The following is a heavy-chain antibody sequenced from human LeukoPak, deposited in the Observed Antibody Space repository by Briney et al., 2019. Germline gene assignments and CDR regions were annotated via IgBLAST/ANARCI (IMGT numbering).Heavy chain of an antibody. Sequence: SQTLSLTCAVSGGSISTIGYSWSWIRRPPGKGLEWIGYIFPTGSTSYSPSLKSRVTISLDRSKNLSSMTLNSVTAADTAVYYCARMAGRTLDHWGQGTLVTVSS. V-gene: IGHV4-30-2*01. CDR3: ARMAGRTLDH. J-gene: IGHJ4*02. CDR1: GGSISTIGYS. D-gene: IGHD1-7*01. CDR2: IFPTGST.